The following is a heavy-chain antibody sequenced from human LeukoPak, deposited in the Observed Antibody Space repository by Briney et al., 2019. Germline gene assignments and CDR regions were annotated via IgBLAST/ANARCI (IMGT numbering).Heavy chain of an antibody. V-gene: IGHV3-23*01. CDR2: ISGSGGST. CDR3: ATLSPTYYDSSGFDY. Sequence: PGGSLRLSCAASGFTFSSYGMSWVRQAPGKGLEWVSAISGSGGSTYYADSVKGRFTISRDNSKNTLYLQMNSLRAEDTAVYYCATLSPTYYDSSGFDYWGQGTLVTVSS. J-gene: IGHJ4*02. CDR1: GFTFSSYG. D-gene: IGHD3-22*01.